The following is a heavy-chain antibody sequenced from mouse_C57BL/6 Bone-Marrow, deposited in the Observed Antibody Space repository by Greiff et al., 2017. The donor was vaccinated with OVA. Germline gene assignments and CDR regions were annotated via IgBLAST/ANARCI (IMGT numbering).Heavy chain of an antibody. CDR2: ISYDGSN. Sequence: EVKLMESGPGLVKPSQSLSLTCSVTGYSITSGYYWNWIRQFPGNKLEWMGYISYDGSNNYNPSLQNRISITRDTSKNQFFLKLNSVTTEDTATYCCAREEITTVVARGGDWYFDVWGTGTTVTVSS. J-gene: IGHJ1*03. CDR3: AREEITTVVARGGDWYFDV. D-gene: IGHD1-1*01. V-gene: IGHV3-6*01. CDR1: GYSITSGYY.